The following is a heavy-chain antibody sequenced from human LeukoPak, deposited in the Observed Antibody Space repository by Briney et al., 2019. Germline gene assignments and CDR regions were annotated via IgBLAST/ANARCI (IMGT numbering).Heavy chain of an antibody. D-gene: IGHD3-9*01. CDR2: IYSGGST. Sequence: PGGSLRLSCAASGFTVSSNYMSWVRQAPGKGLEWVSVIYSGGSTNYADSVKGRFTISRDNSKNTLYLQMHSLRAEDTAVYYCARGVAGLRYFDWLSRFDYWGQGTLVTVSS. V-gene: IGHV3-53*01. J-gene: IGHJ4*02. CDR3: ARGVAGLRYFDWLSRFDY. CDR1: GFTVSSNY.